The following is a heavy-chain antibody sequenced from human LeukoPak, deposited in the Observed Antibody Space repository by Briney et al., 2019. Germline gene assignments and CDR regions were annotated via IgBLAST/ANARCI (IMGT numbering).Heavy chain of an antibody. CDR1: GFTFSSYA. D-gene: IGHD2-15*01. Sequence: QPGGSLRLSCAASGFTFSSYAIHWVRQAPGKGLEWVAVILSDESNNYYADSVKGRFTISRDDSKNTLYLQMNSLKTEDTAVYYCTTEGVVVGWDAFDIWGQGTMVTVSS. CDR3: TTEGVVVGWDAFDI. J-gene: IGHJ3*02. CDR2: ILSDESNN. V-gene: IGHV3-30-3*01.